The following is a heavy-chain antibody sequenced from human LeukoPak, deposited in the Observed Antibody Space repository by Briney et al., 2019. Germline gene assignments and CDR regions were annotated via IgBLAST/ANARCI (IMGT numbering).Heavy chain of an antibody. J-gene: IGHJ5*02. Sequence: PSETLSLTCTVSGGSISSYYWSWIRQPPGKGLEWTGYISYSGSTNYNPSLKSRITISVDTSKNQFSLKLSSVTAADTAVYYCARGPTGDRLHWFDPWGQGTLVTVSS. D-gene: IGHD7-27*01. CDR1: GGSISSYY. CDR2: ISYSGST. V-gene: IGHV4-59*01. CDR3: ARGPTGDRLHWFDP.